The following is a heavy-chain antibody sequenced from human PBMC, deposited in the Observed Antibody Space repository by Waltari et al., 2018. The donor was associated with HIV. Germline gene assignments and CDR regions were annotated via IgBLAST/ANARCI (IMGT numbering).Heavy chain of an antibody. D-gene: IGHD2-8*01. J-gene: IGHJ5*02. CDR3: ARGPLYDWFDP. V-gene: IGHV3-9*01. CDR1: GFLFDDYG. CDR2: ISWDSGRI. Sequence: EVHLVESGGGLVQRAGSLSLSCAASGFLFDDYGMHWVRQAPGKGLEWISGISWDSGRIGYADSVRGRFTISRDNAKNFVYLQMNSLRGDDTAFYYCARGPLYDWFDPWGQGTLVTVSS.